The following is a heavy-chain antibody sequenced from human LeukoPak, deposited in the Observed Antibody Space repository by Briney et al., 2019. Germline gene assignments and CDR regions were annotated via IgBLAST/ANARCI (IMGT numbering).Heavy chain of an antibody. J-gene: IGHJ4*02. CDR3: ARDQSYYEYYDHRFDY. CDR1: GFTFSDYV. CDR2: IKSDGSEK. D-gene: IGHD3-3*01. Sequence: GGSLRLSCAASGFTFSDYVMTWVRQAPAKGLEWVADIKSDGSEKYYVDSVKGRFTILRDNAKSSLYLQMNSLRAEDTAVYYCARDQSYYEYYDHRFDYWGKGPGVTVSS. V-gene: IGHV3-7*01.